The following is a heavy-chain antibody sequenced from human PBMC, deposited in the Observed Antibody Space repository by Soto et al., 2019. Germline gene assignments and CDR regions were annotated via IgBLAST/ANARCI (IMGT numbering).Heavy chain of an antibody. CDR3: AHRIAAASLGAFDI. D-gene: IGHD6-13*01. Sequence: QITLKESGPTLVKPTQTLTLTCTFSGFSLSTSGVGVGWIRQPPGTALEWLALIYWDDDKRYSPSLKSRLTITKDTSKNQVVLTMTNMDPVDTATYYCAHRIAAASLGAFDIWGQGTMVTVSS. CDR2: IYWDDDK. J-gene: IGHJ3*02. CDR1: GFSLSTSGVG. V-gene: IGHV2-5*02.